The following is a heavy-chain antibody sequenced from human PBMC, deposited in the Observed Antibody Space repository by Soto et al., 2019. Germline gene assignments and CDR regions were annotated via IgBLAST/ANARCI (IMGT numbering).Heavy chain of an antibody. Sequence: EVQLVESGGGLVQPGGTLRLSCAASEFTFSNYWMHWVSQAPGKGLVWVSRIKGDGSITNYADSVKGRFTISRDNAKNTLFLHMDSVTADDTAVYYCARGVPGHYATDVWGQGTTVTVSS. CDR2: IKGDGSIT. V-gene: IGHV3-74*02. CDR3: ARGVPGHYATDV. CDR1: EFTFSNYW. J-gene: IGHJ6*02.